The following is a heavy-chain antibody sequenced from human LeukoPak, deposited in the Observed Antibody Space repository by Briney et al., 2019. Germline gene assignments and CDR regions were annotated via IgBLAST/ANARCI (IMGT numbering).Heavy chain of an antibody. Sequence: GGSLRLSCAASRFTFSIYWMSWVRQAPGEGLEWVANTKQDGSEKYYVDSVKGRFTISRDNAKNSLYLQMNSLRAEDTAVYYCARSDCSGGDRYSVRAFDMWGQGTMVTVSS. CDR2: TKQDGSEK. CDR1: RFTFSIYW. D-gene: IGHD2-15*01. V-gene: IGHV3-7*01. CDR3: ARSDCSGGDRYSVRAFDM. J-gene: IGHJ3*02.